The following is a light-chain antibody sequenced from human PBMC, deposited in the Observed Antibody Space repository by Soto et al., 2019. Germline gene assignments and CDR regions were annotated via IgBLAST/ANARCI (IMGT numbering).Light chain of an antibody. Sequence: DIQMTQSPSSLSASVGDRVTITCRASQSISSYLNWYQQNPGKAPKLLIYKASTLESGVPSNFSGSGSGTEFTLTISSLQPEDFATYYCQQYNSYPWTFGQGTKVDIK. V-gene: IGKV1-5*03. CDR1: QSISSY. J-gene: IGKJ1*01. CDR3: QQYNSYPWT. CDR2: KAS.